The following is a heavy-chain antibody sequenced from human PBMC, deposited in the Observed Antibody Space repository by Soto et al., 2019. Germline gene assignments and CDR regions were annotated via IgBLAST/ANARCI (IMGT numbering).Heavy chain of an antibody. CDR1: GYSVTSGSY. CDR3: GRARIFVAGTFVYF. CDR2: VYLSGHT. J-gene: IGHJ4*02. Sequence: TSETLSLTCTVSGYSVTSGSYWGWFRQPPEKGLEWIGSVYLSGHTYHNPSLMSRVTISIDTSKNQFSLKLTSVTAADTAVYYWGRARIFVAGTFVYFWGLGTLVTVSS. V-gene: IGHV4-38-2*02. D-gene: IGHD1-7*01.